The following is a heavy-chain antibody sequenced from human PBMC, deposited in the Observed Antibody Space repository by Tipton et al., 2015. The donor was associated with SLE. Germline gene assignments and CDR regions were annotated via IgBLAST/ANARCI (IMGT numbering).Heavy chain of an antibody. CDR1: GFTFSNFE. CDR2: ISSSSDYI. D-gene: IGHD2-15*01. Sequence: SLRLSCAASGFTFSNFEINWVRQAPGKGLEWVSSISSSSDYIYYADSVKGRFTISRDNAKNSLYLQMNSLRAEDTAVYYCATNIVVVVAADYWGQGTLVTVSS. J-gene: IGHJ4*02. CDR3: ATNIVVVVAADY. V-gene: IGHV3-21*01.